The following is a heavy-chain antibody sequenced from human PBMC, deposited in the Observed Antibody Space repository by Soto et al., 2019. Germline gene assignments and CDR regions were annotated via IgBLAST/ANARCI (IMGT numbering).Heavy chain of an antibody. CDR3: ARESVDISGWSSYGIEV. CDR1: SGSISSGGYY. CDR2: IYYSGST. Sequence: PSDTLSLTCTVSSGSISSGGYYWILIRHHPGKGLEWIGYIYYSGSTYYNPPLKSRVTISVDTSRNQFSLKLSSVTAADTAVYYCARESVDISGWSSYGIEVWGQGTTVTVSS. J-gene: IGHJ6*02. D-gene: IGHD6-19*01. V-gene: IGHV4-31*03.